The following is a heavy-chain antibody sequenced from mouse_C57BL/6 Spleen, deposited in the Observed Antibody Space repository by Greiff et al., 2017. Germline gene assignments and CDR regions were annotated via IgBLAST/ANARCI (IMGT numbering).Heavy chain of an antibody. D-gene: IGHD2-4*01. Sequence: VMLVESGPGLVQPSQSLSITCTVSGFSLTSSGVHWVRQSPGKGLEWLGVIWSGGSTDYNAAFISRLSISKDNSKSQVFFQMNSLQADDTAIYYCARDPSGGLRYAMDDWGQGTSVTVSA. CDR2: IWSGGST. CDR1: GFSLTSSG. J-gene: IGHJ4*01. V-gene: IGHV2-2*01. CDR3: ARDPSGGLRYAMDD.